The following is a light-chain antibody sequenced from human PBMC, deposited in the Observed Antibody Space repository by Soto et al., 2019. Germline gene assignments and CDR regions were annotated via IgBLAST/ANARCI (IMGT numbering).Light chain of an antibody. CDR2: AAS. Sequence: IQLTQSPSSLSASIGDRVTITCRAGQGISTFLAWYQQTPRKAPKLLIYAASTLQSGVPSRFSGSGSGTDFTLTISSLQPEDFETYYCQQLHSYPLTFGAGTKVEI. CDR3: QQLHSYPLT. V-gene: IGKV1-9*01. J-gene: IGKJ4*01. CDR1: QGISTF.